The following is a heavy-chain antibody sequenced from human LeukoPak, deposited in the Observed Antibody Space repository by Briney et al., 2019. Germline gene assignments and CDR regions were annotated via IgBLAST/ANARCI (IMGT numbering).Heavy chain of an antibody. V-gene: IGHV4-39*01. Sequence: SETLSLTCTVSGGSISNSNYHWGWIRQPPGKGLGWIGSIYYSGSTYYNPSLKSRVTISVDMSKNQFSLKLSSVTAADTAVYYCARRRWQRGPDVVNPFDYWGQGTLVTVSS. D-gene: IGHD5-12*01. CDR3: ARRRWQRGPDVVNPFDY. J-gene: IGHJ4*02. CDR2: IYYSGST. CDR1: GGSISNSNYH.